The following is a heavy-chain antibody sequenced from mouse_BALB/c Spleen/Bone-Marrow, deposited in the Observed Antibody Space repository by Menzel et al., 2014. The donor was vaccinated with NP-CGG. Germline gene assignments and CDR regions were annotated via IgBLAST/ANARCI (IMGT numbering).Heavy chain of an antibody. CDR2: IRSKANNHAT. CDR1: GFTFSDAW. J-gene: IGHJ4*01. V-gene: IGHV6-6*01. Sequence: EVKLMESGGGLVQPGGSMKLSCAASGFTFSDAWMDWVRQSPEKGLEWIAEIRSKANNHATYYAGSVKGRFTISRDDSKSSVYLQMSSLRAEDTGICYCTRNIYYYGYSLKDYWGQGTSVTVSS. CDR3: TRNIYYYGYSLKDY. D-gene: IGHD1-1*01.